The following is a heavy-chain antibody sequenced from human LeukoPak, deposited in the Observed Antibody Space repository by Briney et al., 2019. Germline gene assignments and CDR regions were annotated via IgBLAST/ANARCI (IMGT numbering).Heavy chain of an antibody. CDR3: ARKEGGQLVNTRRWFDP. CDR2: INHSGST. Sequence: PSETLSLTCAVYGGSFSGYYWSWIRQPPGKGLEWIGEINHSGSTNYNPSLKSRVTISVDTSKNQFSLKLRSVTAADTAVYYCARKEGGQLVNTRRWFDPWGQGTLATVSS. V-gene: IGHV4-34*01. CDR1: GGSFSGYY. J-gene: IGHJ5*02. D-gene: IGHD6-13*01.